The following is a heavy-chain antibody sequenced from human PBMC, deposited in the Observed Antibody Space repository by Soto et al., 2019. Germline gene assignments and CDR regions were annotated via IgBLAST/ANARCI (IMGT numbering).Heavy chain of an antibody. CDR3: ARLGRELLWFGELPNWFEP. Sequence: SETLSLTCTVSGGSISSYYWSWIRQPPGKGLEWIGYIYYSGSTNYNPSLKSRVTISVDTSKNQFSLKLSSVTAADTAVYYCARLGRELLWFGELPNWFEPWGQGTLVTVSS. CDR1: GGSISSYY. J-gene: IGHJ5*02. D-gene: IGHD3-10*01. CDR2: IYYSGST. V-gene: IGHV4-59*01.